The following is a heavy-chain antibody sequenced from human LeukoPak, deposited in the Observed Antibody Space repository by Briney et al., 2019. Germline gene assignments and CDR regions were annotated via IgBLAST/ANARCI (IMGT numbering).Heavy chain of an antibody. CDR2: INEDGSER. D-gene: IGHD3-9*01. Sequence: HSGGSLRLSCAASGLTFSRFWMTWVRQAPGKGLEWIANINEDGSERHYVDSVRGRFTISRDNSKNTLYLQMNSLRAEDTAVYYCAREWRYFDWLLYYYYGMDVWGQGTTVTVSS. V-gene: IGHV3-7*01. CDR1: GLTFSRFW. CDR3: AREWRYFDWLLYYYYGMDV. J-gene: IGHJ6*02.